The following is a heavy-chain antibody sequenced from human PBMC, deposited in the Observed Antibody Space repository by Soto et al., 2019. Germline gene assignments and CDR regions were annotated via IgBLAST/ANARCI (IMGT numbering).Heavy chain of an antibody. V-gene: IGHV1-69*12. CDR3: ARDDVDTAMPYGMDV. CDR1: GGTFSSYA. J-gene: IGHJ6*02. Sequence: QVQLVQSGAEVKKPGSSVKVSCKASGGTFSSYAISWVRQAPGQGLEWMGGIIPIFGTANYAQKFQGRVTITADESTSTAYLEPSSLRSEDPAVYYCARDDVDTAMPYGMDVWGQGTTVTVSS. D-gene: IGHD5-18*01. CDR2: IIPIFGTA.